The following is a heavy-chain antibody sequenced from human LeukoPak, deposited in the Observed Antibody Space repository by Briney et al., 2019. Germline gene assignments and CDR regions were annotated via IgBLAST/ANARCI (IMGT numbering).Heavy chain of an antibody. CDR2: INPNSGGT. Sequence: ASVKVSCKASGYTFTGYYMHWVRQAPGQGLEWMGWINPNSGGTNYAQKFQGWVTMTRDTSISTAYMELSRLRPDDTAVYYCAREDNTLPYFQHWGQGTLVTVSS. CDR1: GYTFTGYY. V-gene: IGHV1-2*04. J-gene: IGHJ1*01. D-gene: IGHD2-15*01. CDR3: AREDNTLPYFQH.